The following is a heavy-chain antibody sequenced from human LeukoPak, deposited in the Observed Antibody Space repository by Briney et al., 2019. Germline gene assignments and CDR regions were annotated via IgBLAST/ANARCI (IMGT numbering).Heavy chain of an antibody. CDR2: INPDGSSS. J-gene: IGHJ4*02. D-gene: IGHD4-17*01. V-gene: IGHV3-74*01. CDR1: GFTFSSYS. CDR3: VRQAVSGDSGIAY. Sequence: GGSLRLSCAASGFTFSSYSMNWVRQAPGKGLEWVSRINPDGSSSNYADSVKGRFTMSRDNAKSMVYLQMDGLRAEDTAVFSCVRQAVSGDSGIAYWGRGVLVTVSS.